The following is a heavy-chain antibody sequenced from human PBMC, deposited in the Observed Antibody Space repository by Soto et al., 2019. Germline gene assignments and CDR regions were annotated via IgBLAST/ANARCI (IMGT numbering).Heavy chain of an antibody. CDR2: ISGSGGST. CDR3: AKDGGYSSGSGGY. V-gene: IGHV3-23*01. D-gene: IGHD6-19*01. CDR1: GFTFSSYA. Sequence: LRLSCAASGFTFSSYAMSWVRQARGKGLELVSAISGSGGSTYYADSVNCRVTISRANSQTTLSMQMNSLRAEDTAVYYCAKDGGYSSGSGGYWGQGTLVTVS. J-gene: IGHJ4*02.